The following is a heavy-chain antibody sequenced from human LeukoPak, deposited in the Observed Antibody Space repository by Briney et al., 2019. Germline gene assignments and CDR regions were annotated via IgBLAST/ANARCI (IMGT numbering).Heavy chain of an antibody. CDR3: ARVDYGSGSIEVDP. V-gene: IGHV1-2*06. D-gene: IGHD3-10*01. CDR1: GYTFTGYY. J-gene: IGHJ5*02. Sequence: ASVKVSCKASGYTFTGYYMHWVRQAPGQGLEWMGRINPNSGGTNYAQKFQGRVTMTRDTSISTAYMELSRLRSDDTAVYYCARVDYGSGSIEVDPWGQGTLVTVSS. CDR2: INPNSGGT.